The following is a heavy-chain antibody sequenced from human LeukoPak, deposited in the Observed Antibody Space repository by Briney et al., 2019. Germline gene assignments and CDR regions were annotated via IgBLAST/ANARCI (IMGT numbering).Heavy chain of an antibody. Sequence: PGGSLRLSCAASGFTLSSYSMNWVRQAPGKGLEWVSYISSSSSTIYYADSVKGRFTISRDNAKNSLYLQMNSLRAEDTAVYYCARVYYYDSSGYYYYYYYYMDVWGKGTTVTVSS. CDR3: ARVYYYDSSGYYYYYYYYMDV. J-gene: IGHJ6*03. D-gene: IGHD3-22*01. CDR1: GFTLSSYS. V-gene: IGHV3-48*01. CDR2: ISSSSSTI.